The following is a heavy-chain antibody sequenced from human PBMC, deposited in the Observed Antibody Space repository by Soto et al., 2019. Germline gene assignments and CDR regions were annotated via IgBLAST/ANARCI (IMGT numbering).Heavy chain of an antibody. Sequence: LRLSCAASGFTFTRYSMNWVRQAPGKGLEWVSSISSTTNYIYYGDSMKGRFTISRDNAKNSLYLEMNSLRAEDTAVYYCARESEDLTSNFDYWGQGTLVTVSS. CDR3: ARESEDLTSNFDY. V-gene: IGHV3-21*06. J-gene: IGHJ4*02. CDR1: GFTFTRYS. CDR2: ISSTTNYI.